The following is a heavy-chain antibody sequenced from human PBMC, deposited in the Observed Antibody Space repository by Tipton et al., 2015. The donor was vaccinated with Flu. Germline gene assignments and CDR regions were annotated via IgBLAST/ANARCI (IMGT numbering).Heavy chain of an antibody. J-gene: IGHJ5*02. D-gene: IGHD4-11*01. CDR1: GDAIYNTRYC. CDR2: IHYSGST. V-gene: IGHV4-39*07. CDR3: ARRDYSNYVSDPKNWFDP. Sequence: LRLSCAVSGDAIYNTRYCWGWIRQPPGKGLEWMGDIHYSGSTYNNPPLKSRVTISVDTSKNQFSLRLNSVTAADTAVYYCARRDYSNYVSDPKNWFDPWGQGTLVTVSS.